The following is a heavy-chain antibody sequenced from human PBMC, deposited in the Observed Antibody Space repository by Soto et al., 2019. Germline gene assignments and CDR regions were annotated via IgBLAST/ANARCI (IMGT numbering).Heavy chain of an antibody. CDR2: ISSSGTGI. J-gene: IGHJ3*02. Sequence: GGSLRLSCAASGFTFRYYYMIWIRQAPGKGLEWVSYISSSGTGIYYGDSVKGRFTISRDDAKNSLYLQMNSLRAEDTAVYYCARAYSDAFDIWGQGTMVTVSS. CDR1: GFTFRYYY. V-gene: IGHV3-11*01. CDR3: ARAYSDAFDI. D-gene: IGHD2-15*01.